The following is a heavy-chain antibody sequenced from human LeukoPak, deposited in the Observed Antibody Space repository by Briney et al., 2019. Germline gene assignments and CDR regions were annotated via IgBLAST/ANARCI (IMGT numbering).Heavy chain of an antibody. CDR3: ARAYRSGPSRYFDY. D-gene: IGHD1-26*01. J-gene: IGHJ4*02. CDR2: TYYRSKWYN. V-gene: IGHV6-1*01. Sequence: SQTLSLTCARSGDSLSNNNAAWNLIRQSPSEGLEWLGRTYYRSKWYNDYAVSVKSRITINPDTSKSQFSLQLNSVTPEDTAVYYCARAYRSGPSRYFDYWGQGTLVTVSS. CDR1: GDSLSNNNAA.